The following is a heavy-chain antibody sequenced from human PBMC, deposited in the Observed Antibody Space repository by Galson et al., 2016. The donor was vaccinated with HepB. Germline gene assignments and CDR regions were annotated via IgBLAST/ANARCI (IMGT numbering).Heavy chain of an antibody. CDR3: VKDTGPSIAVVGLFDY. Sequence: SLRLSCAASGLTLSTFGMHWVRQAPGKGLEWVALISYDGNNEDYADSVKGRFTISRDNSKNTLYLQMNSLRAEDTAVYYCVKDTGPSIAVVGLFDYWGQGTLVTVSS. V-gene: IGHV3-30*18. J-gene: IGHJ4*02. D-gene: IGHD6-13*01. CDR2: ISYDGNNE. CDR1: GLTLSTFG.